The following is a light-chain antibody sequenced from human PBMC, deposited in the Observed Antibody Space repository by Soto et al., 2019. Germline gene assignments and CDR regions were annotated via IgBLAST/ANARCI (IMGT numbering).Light chain of an antibody. CDR1: QGFTTY. V-gene: IGKV1-39*01. CDR3: QQSYSTTWT. Sequence: DIQMTQSPSSLSASVGDRVSITCRASQGFTTYLNWYQQKPGNAPKLLIYAASTLQSGVPSRFSGSASETDFTLTISSLQPEDFATYSCQQSYSTTWTFGQGTKVEIK. CDR2: AAS. J-gene: IGKJ1*01.